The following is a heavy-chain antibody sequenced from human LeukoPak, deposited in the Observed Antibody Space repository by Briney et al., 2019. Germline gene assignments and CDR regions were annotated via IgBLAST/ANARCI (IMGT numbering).Heavy chain of an antibody. Sequence: GESLKISCHVSGYSLASYWIAWVRQMPGKGLEWMGIINPIDSDTKYSPSFQGQVTISVDKSTSTAYLQWSSLKASDSAMYYCARRGYTYPSDYWGQGTLVTVSS. V-gene: IGHV5-51*01. J-gene: IGHJ4*02. D-gene: IGHD5-18*01. CDR2: INPIDSDT. CDR1: GYSLASYW. CDR3: ARRGYTYPSDY.